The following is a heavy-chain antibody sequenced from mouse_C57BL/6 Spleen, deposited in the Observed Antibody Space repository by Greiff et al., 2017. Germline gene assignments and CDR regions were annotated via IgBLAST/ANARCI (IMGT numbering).Heavy chain of an antibody. CDR1: GFTFSDYG. CDR3: ARTGTDY. J-gene: IGHJ2*01. D-gene: IGHD4-1*01. CDR2: ISSGSSTL. V-gene: IGHV5-17*01. Sequence: EVQRVESGGGLVKPGGSLKLSCAASGFTFSDYGLHWVRQAPEKGLAWVAYISSGSSTLYSAATVKGRFTISRDNAKNTLFLQMTSLRSEDTAMYYCARTGTDYWGQGTTLTGSS.